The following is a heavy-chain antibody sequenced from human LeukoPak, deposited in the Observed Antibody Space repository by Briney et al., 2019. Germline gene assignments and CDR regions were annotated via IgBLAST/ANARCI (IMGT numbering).Heavy chain of an antibody. V-gene: IGHV4-4*07. CDR2: IYTSGST. J-gene: IGHJ3*02. D-gene: IGHD2/OR15-2a*01. CDR3: ARDERDSSPGAFDI. CDR1: GGSISSYY. Sequence: SETLSLTCTVSGGSISSYYWSWIRQPAGKGLEWIGRIYTSGSTNYNPSLKSRVTILVDTSKNQFSLKLSSVTAADTAVYYCARDERDSSPGAFDIWGQGTMVTVSS.